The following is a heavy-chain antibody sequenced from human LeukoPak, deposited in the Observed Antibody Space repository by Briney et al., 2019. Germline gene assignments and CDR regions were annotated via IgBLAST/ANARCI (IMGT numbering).Heavy chain of an antibody. D-gene: IGHD3-22*01. J-gene: IGHJ4*02. CDR1: GGSISSGDYY. CDR2: IYYSGST. V-gene: IGHV4-30-4*01. Sequence: KPSETLSLTCTVSGGSISSGDYYWRWIRQPPGKGLEWIGYIYYSGSTYYNPSLKSRVTISVDTSKNQFSLKLSSVTAADTAVYYCARWYYYDSSGYYSGDYWGQGTLVTVSS. CDR3: ARWYYYDSSGYYSGDY.